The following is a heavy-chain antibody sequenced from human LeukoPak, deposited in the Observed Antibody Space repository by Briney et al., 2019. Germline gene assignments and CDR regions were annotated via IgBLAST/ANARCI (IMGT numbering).Heavy chain of an antibody. CDR2: ISSTYSYI. V-gene: IGHV3-21*01. D-gene: IGHD3-22*01. Sequence: GGSLRLSCAASGFNVNNNYMNWVRQAPGKGLEWVSSISSTYSYIYYADSVKGRFTISRDNAKNSLYLQMNSLRAEDTAVYYCARDGYYDSSNDFDYWGQGTLVTVSS. J-gene: IGHJ4*02. CDR3: ARDGYYDSSNDFDY. CDR1: GFNVNNNY.